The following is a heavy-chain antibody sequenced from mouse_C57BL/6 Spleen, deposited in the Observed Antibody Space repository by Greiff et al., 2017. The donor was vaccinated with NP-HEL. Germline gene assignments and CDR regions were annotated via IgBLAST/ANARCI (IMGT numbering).Heavy chain of an antibody. CDR1: GFTFSSYA. CDR3: AREGGVDYDYDGRFAY. V-gene: IGHV5-4*01. D-gene: IGHD2-4*01. Sequence: EVMLVESGGGLVKPGGSLKLSCAASGFTFSSYAMSWVRQTPEKSLEWVATISDGGSYTYYPDNVKGRFTISRDNAKNNLYLQMSHLKSEDTAMYYCAREGGVDYDYDGRFAYWGQGTLVTVSA. J-gene: IGHJ3*01. CDR2: ISDGGSYT.